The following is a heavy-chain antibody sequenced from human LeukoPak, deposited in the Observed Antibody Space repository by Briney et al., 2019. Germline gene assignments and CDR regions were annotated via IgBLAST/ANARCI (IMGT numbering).Heavy chain of an antibody. D-gene: IGHD3-3*01. Sequence: TSGTLSLTCAVSGYSISSGYYWGWIRQPPGKGLEWIGSIYHSGSTYYNPSLKSRVTISVDTSKNQFSLKLSSVTAADTAVYYCARSRITIFGVATNPPDYWGQGTLVTVSS. J-gene: IGHJ4*02. V-gene: IGHV4-38-2*01. CDR2: IYHSGST. CDR3: ARSRITIFGVATNPPDY. CDR1: GYSISSGYY.